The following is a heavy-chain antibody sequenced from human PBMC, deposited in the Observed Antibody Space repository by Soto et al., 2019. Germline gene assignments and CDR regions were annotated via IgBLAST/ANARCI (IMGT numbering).Heavy chain of an antibody. CDR3: ARVDFDWLLLYSWFDP. D-gene: IGHD3-9*01. V-gene: IGHV3-48*02. Sequence: GGSLRLSCAASGFTFSSYSMNWVRQAPGKGLEWVSYISSSTIYYADSVKGRFTISRDNAKNSLYLQMNSLRDEDTAVYYCARVDFDWLLLYSWFDPWGQGTLVTVSS. CDR2: ISSSTI. J-gene: IGHJ5*02. CDR1: GFTFSSYS.